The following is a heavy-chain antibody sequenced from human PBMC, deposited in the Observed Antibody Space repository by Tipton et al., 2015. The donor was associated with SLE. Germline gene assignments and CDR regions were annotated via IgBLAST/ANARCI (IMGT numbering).Heavy chain of an antibody. CDR3: ARGLANYDGNSHHLGY. V-gene: IGHV4-34*01. CDR1: GGSFSNYY. J-gene: IGHJ4*02. Sequence: AGLVKPSETLSLNCAVYGGSFSNYYWSWIRQPPGKGLEWIGEINHSGSTNYNPSLKSRVTISIDTSKNQFSLKVISVTAADTAVYYCARGLANYDGNSHHLGYWGQGTLVTVSS. D-gene: IGHD4-23*01. CDR2: INHSGST.